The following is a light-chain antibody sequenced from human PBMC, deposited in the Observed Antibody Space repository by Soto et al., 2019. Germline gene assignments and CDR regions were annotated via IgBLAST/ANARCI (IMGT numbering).Light chain of an antibody. CDR3: SSYTSSSTPVV. CDR1: SSDVGGYNY. V-gene: IGLV2-14*01. J-gene: IGLJ1*01. CDR2: EVS. Sequence: QSALTQPASVSGSPGQSITISCTGTSSDVGGYNYVYWYQQHPGKAPKLIIYEVSNRPSGVSNRFAGSKSGNTASLTISGLQAEDEADYYCSSYTSSSTPVVFGTGTKLTVL.